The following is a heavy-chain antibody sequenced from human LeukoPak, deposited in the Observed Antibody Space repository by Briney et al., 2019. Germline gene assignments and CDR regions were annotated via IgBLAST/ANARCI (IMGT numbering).Heavy chain of an antibody. V-gene: IGHV4-59*08. CDR2: VYFSGTT. CDR1: GASISSYY. CDR3: ARQIPGDGSSWYYFYGMDV. Sequence: SEALSLTCSVSGASISSYYWSWIRQPPGKGLEWIGYVYFSGTTSYNPSLKSRVTTSVDRSKNQFSLRLTSVTAADTAVYYCARQIPGDGSSWYYFYGMDVWGQGTTVIVSS. D-gene: IGHD6-13*01. J-gene: IGHJ6*02.